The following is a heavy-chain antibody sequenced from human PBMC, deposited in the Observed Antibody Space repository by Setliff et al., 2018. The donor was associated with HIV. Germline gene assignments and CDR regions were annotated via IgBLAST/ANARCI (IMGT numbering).Heavy chain of an antibody. D-gene: IGHD3-22*01. CDR3: FLFYDDRSGFYWD. V-gene: IGHV4-34*01. J-gene: IGHJ4*02. CDR1: GGSFSGYY. Sequence: PSETLSLTCTVYGGSFSGYYWTWIRQPPGKGLESIGEMNHRGVIKYLSSLKSRVTMAVDTSKKQFSLKLKSVTAADTAVYYCFLFYDDRSGFYWDWGQGTQVTVSS. CDR2: MNHRGVI.